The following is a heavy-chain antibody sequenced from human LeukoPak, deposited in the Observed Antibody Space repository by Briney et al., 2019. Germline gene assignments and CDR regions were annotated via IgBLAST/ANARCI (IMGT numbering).Heavy chain of an antibody. CDR2: IRSKAYGGTT. CDR1: GFTFGDYA. CDR3: TRVDSDSSGYPDY. Sequence: DPGGSLRLSCTASGFTFGDYAMSWFRQAPGKGLEWVGFIRSKAYGGTTEYAASVKGRFTISRDDSKSIAYLQMNSLETEDTAVYYCTRVDSDSSGYPDYWGQGTLVTVSS. J-gene: IGHJ4*02. D-gene: IGHD3-22*01. V-gene: IGHV3-49*03.